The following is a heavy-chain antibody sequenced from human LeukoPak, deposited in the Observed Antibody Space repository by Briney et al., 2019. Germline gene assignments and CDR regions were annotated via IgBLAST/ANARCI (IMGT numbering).Heavy chain of an antibody. Sequence: PSETLSLTCAVYGGSFSGYYWSWIRQPPGKGLEWIGEINHSGSTNYNPSLKSRVTISVDTSKNQFSLKMSSVTAADTAVYYCARKGGLFDYWGQGRLVTVSS. J-gene: IGHJ4*02. CDR3: ARKGGLFDY. CDR1: GGSFSGYY. CDR2: INHSGST. D-gene: IGHD2-15*01. V-gene: IGHV4-34*01.